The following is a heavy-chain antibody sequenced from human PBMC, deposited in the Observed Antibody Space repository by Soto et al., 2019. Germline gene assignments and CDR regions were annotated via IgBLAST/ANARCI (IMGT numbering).Heavy chain of an antibody. D-gene: IGHD3-9*01. CDR2: IYYSGST. J-gene: IGHJ6*02. V-gene: IGHV4-30-4*02. Sequence: SETLSLTCTVSGGSISSGDYYWSWIRQPPGKGLEWIGYIYYSGSTYYNPSLKSRVTISVDTSKNQFSLKLSSVTAADTAVYYCAINLGYYDILTGYYQVNGMDVWGQGTTVTVSS. CDR3: AINLGYYDILTGYYQVNGMDV. CDR1: GGSISSGDYY.